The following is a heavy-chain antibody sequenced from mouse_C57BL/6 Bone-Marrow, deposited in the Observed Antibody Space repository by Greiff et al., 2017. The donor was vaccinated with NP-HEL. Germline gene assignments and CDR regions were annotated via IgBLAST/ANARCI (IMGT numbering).Heavy chain of an antibody. CDR1: GFTFSNYW. CDR2: IRLKSDNYAT. J-gene: IGHJ4*01. V-gene: IGHV6-3*01. CDR3: TRNWDERGYALDY. D-gene: IGHD4-1*01. Sequence: EVKVEESGGGLVQPGGSMKLSCVASGFTFSNYWMNWVRQSPEKGLEWVAQIRLKSDNYATHYAVSVKGTFTISRDDSKSSVHLQMNKLTAEDTGIYYCTRNWDERGYALDYWGQGTSVTVSS.